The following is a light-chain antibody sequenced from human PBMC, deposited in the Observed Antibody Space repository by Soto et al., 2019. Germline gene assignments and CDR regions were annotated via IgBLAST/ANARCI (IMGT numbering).Light chain of an antibody. J-gene: IGKJ1*01. CDR3: QQYNNWPPWT. Sequence: EIVMTQSPATLSVSPGERATLSCRASQSVSNNYLAWYQQKPGQAPRLLIYGASNRATGIPDRFSGSGSGTEFTLTISSLQSEDFAVYYCQQYNNWPPWTFGQGTKVDIK. CDR2: GAS. CDR1: QSVSNN. V-gene: IGKV3D-15*01.